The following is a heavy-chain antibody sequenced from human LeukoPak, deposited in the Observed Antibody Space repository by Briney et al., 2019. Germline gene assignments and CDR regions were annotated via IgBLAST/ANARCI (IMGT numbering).Heavy chain of an antibody. Sequence: GGSLRLSCAASGFTFSSYAMHWVRQAPGKGLEWVAVISYDGSNKYYADSVKGRFTISRDNSKNTLYLQMNSLRAEDTAVYYCAREKRWGAFDIWGQGTMVTVSS. V-gene: IGHV3-30-3*01. J-gene: IGHJ3*02. D-gene: IGHD4-23*01. CDR2: ISYDGSNK. CDR3: AREKRWGAFDI. CDR1: GFTFSSYA.